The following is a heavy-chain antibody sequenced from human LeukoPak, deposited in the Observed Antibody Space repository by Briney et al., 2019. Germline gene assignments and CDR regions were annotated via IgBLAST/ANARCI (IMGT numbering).Heavy chain of an antibody. V-gene: IGHV3-74*01. CDR3: ARVWFKNGRGDYFDY. CDR1: GFTFSAHW. Sequence: AGGSLRLSCAVSGFTFSAHWMHWVRQAPGKGLVWVSRTNSDETITTYADSVKGRFTISRDNAKNTLYLQMNSLRAEDTAVYYCARVWFKNGRGDYFDYWGQGTLVTVSS. CDR2: TNSDETIT. J-gene: IGHJ4*02. D-gene: IGHD2-21*01.